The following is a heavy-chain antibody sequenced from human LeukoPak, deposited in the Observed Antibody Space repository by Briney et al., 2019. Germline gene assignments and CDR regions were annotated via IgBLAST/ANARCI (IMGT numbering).Heavy chain of an antibody. Sequence: GASVKVSCKASGGTFSSYAISRVRQAPGQGLEWVGWISPGTGNTNFGRKFQGRVTLTTYTSTTTAHMELRSLTSDDTAVYYCARTHAMNSYDPSGYLDYWGQGTLVTVSS. CDR3: ARTHAMNSYDPSGYLDY. CDR1: GGTFSSYA. CDR2: ISPGTGNT. D-gene: IGHD3-22*01. V-gene: IGHV1-18*01. J-gene: IGHJ4*02.